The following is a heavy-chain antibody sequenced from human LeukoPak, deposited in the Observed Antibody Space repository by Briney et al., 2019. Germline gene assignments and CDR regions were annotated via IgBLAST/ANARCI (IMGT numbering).Heavy chain of an antibody. CDR1: GGTFSSYA. V-gene: IGHV1-69*04. CDR2: IIPILGIA. Sequence: GASVKVSCKASGGTFSSYAISWVRQAPGQGLEWMGRIIPILGIANYAQKFQGRVTITTDESTSTAYMELSSLRSEDTAVYYCASTSSPPFPGNYYDSSGYAHWGQGTLVTVSS. CDR3: ASTSSPPFPGNYYDSSGYAH. J-gene: IGHJ4*02. D-gene: IGHD3-22*01.